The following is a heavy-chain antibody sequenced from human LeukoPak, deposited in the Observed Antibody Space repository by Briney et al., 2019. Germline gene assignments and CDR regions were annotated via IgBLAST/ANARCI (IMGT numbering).Heavy chain of an antibody. CDR2: IRYDGSNK. J-gene: IGHJ4*02. CDR3: VRENSWFFDY. CDR1: GFTFSSYG. Sequence: GGSLRLSCAASGFTFSSYGMHWVRQAPGKGLEWVAFIRYDGSNKYYADSVKGRFTISRDNAKNSLYLQMTSLRAEDTAVYYCVRENSWFFDYWGQGILVTVSS. D-gene: IGHD6-13*01. V-gene: IGHV3-30*02.